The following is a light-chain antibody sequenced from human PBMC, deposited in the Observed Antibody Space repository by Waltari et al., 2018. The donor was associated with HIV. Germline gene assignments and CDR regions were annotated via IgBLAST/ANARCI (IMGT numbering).Light chain of an antibody. V-gene: IGLV2-8*01. CDR1: SSDVGAYNS. CDR2: EVS. Sequence: QSALTQPPSASGSPGQSVTISCAGTSSDVGAYNSVSWYQHHPGKAPKLLISEVSKRPSGVPGRFSGSKSGKTASLTVSGLQAEDEADYCCTSYASNNVVFGGGTKMTVL. J-gene: IGLJ2*01. CDR3: TSYASNNVV.